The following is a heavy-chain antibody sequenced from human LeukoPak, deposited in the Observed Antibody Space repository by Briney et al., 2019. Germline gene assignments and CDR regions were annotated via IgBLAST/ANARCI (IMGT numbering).Heavy chain of an antibody. CDR3: TTARGCSSTSCYTQAYYYYYYYMDV. D-gene: IGHD2-2*02. CDR2: IKSKTDGGTT. Sequence: GGSLRLSCATSGLTFTNAWMSWFRQAPGKGLEWVGRIKSKTDGGTTDYAAPVKGRFTISRDDSKNTLYLQMNSLKTEDTAVYYCTTARGCSSTSCYTQAYYYYYYYMDVWGKGTTVTVSS. CDR1: GLTFTNAW. V-gene: IGHV3-15*01. J-gene: IGHJ6*03.